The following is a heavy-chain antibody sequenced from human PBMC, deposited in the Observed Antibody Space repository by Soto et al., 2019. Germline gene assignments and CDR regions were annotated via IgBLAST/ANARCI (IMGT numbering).Heavy chain of an antibody. Sequence: PGGSLRLSCAASGFIFSNYAMSWVRQAPGRGPEWVSAISGSGATTYYPDSVKGRFTISRDNSKNTLYLQMNNLRADDTAVYYCTKGGIPRRYNIPKVDFDYWGQRSLVTVSS. V-gene: IGHV3-23*01. J-gene: IGHJ4*02. D-gene: IGHD1-1*01. CDR1: GFIFSNYA. CDR2: ISGSGATT. CDR3: TKGGIPRRYNIPKVDFDY.